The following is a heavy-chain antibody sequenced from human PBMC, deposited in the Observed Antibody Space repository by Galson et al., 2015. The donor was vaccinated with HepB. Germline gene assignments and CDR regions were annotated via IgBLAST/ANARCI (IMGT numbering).Heavy chain of an antibody. CDR2: ISRSSSNK. V-gene: IGHV3-48*01. D-gene: IGHD1-26*01. CDR3: ARDMVVGATFPPDAFDI. CDR1: GFTFSSYS. Sequence: SLRLSCAASGFTFSSYSMNWVRLAPGKGLEWVSYISRSSSNKYYADSVKGRFTISRDNAKNSLYLQMNSLRAEDTAVYYCARDMVVGATFPPDAFDIWGQGTMVTVSS. J-gene: IGHJ3*02.